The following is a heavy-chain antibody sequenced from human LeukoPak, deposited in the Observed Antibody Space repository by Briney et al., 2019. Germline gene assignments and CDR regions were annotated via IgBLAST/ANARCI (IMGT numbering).Heavy chain of an antibody. D-gene: IGHD6-13*01. Sequence: GGSLRLSCAASGFTFSSYTMYWVRQAPGKGLEWVSGISSSGSNTYYADSVKGRFTISRDNAKNTEYLQMNSLRAEDTAIYYCASGRQQLRIVDYWGQGTLVTVSS. J-gene: IGHJ4*02. CDR2: ISSSGSNT. CDR3: ASGRQQLRIVDY. CDR1: GFTFSSYT. V-gene: IGHV3-23*01.